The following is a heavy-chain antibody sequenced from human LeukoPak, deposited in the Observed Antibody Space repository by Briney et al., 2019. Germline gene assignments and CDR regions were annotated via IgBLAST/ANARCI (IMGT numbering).Heavy chain of an antibody. Sequence: GGSLRLSCAASEFTFSSYWMSWVRQAPWKGLEWVANIKQDGSEKYYVDSVKGRFTISRDNAKNSLYLQMNSLRAEDTAVYYCAKGHTAMITQDYWGQGTLVTVSS. J-gene: IGHJ4*02. CDR3: AKGHTAMITQDY. D-gene: IGHD1-20*01. CDR1: EFTFSSYW. V-gene: IGHV3-7*01. CDR2: IKQDGSEK.